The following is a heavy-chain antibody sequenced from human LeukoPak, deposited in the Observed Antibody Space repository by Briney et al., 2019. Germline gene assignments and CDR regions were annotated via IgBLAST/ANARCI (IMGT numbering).Heavy chain of an antibody. CDR1: GGSFCGYY. Sequence: PSETLSLTCAVYGGSFCGYYWSWIRQPPGMGLQWIGEINHSGSTNYNPSVKSRITISVDTSKSQFSLKLSSVTAADTAVYYCARGRLLDYSDSYVRLDYWGEGTLVAVSA. CDR2: INHSGST. J-gene: IGHJ4*02. V-gene: IGHV4-34*01. CDR3: ARGRLLDYSDSYVRLDY. D-gene: IGHD2-15*01.